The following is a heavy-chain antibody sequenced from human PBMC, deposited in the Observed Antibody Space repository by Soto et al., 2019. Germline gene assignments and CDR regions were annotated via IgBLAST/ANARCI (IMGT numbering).Heavy chain of an antibody. V-gene: IGHV1-69*01. CDR3: GRVVILVPPASSHYYYHMDV. D-gene: IGHD2-2*01. CDR2: IIPIVGTG. J-gene: IGHJ6*02. Sequence: QVQLVQSGAEVRKPGSSVTVSCKASGGTFSNYAISWVRQAPGQGLEWMGGIIPIVGTGSYAQKFKGRVTITADEPPTKAYRELSSLRFEDTAVYYWGRVVILVPPASSHYYYHMDVWGPGTTVNVSS. CDR1: GGTFSNYA.